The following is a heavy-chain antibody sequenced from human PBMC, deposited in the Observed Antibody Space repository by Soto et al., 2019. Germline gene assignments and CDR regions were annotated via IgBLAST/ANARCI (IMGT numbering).Heavy chain of an antibody. D-gene: IGHD3-3*01. CDR2: INPATGAA. V-gene: IGHV1-2*02. CDR1: GYPVTAYY. Sequence: QLHLVQSGAVVKKPGASVTVSCSASGYPVTAYYMPWVRQAPGRGIEWMGGINPATGAAKYTQTFQGRVTMTRDTSTSTVFMELSGLTSEDTAVFYCARGGGVGVAGSAAFDMWGQGTVVTVSS. CDR3: ARGGGVGVAGSAAFDM. J-gene: IGHJ3*02.